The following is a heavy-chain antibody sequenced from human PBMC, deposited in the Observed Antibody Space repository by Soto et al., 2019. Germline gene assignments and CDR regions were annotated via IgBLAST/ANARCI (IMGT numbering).Heavy chain of an antibody. D-gene: IGHD6-6*01. CDR1: GGTFSSYA. J-gene: IGHJ6*02. V-gene: IGHV1-69*13. CDR3: AREEQLAPGDYYYGMDV. CDR2: IIPIFGTA. Sequence: GASVKVSCKASGGTFSSYAISWVRQAPGQGLEWMGGIIPIFGTANYAQKFQGRVTITADESTSTAYMELSSLRSEDTAVYYCAREEQLAPGDYYYGMDVWGQGTTVTVSS.